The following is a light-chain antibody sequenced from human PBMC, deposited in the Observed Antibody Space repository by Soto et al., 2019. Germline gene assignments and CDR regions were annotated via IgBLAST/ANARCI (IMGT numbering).Light chain of an antibody. J-gene: IGLJ2*01. CDR1: NSNIGRND. CDR2: SND. CDR3: ASWDDTLRARV. V-gene: IGLV1-44*01. Sequence: LAQPPSASGTPGQSDTISCSGSNSNIGRNDVTWYQQVPGTAPQCLIYSNDQRPSGVPDRISGSRSGTSASLAISGLQSGDEAEYYCASWDDTLRARVFGGGTKLTVL.